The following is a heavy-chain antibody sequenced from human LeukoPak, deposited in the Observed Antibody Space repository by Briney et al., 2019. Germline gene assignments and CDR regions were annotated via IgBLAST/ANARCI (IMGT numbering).Heavy chain of an antibody. J-gene: IGHJ6*02. CDR2: ISSSGSTI. V-gene: IGHV3-48*03. Sequence: GGSLRLSCAASGFTFSNYEMNWVRQAPGKGLEWVSYISSSGSTIYYADSVKGRFTISRDNAKNSLYLQMNSLRAEDTAVYYCARDPGAYSSGWYNTLGYYYYYGMDVWGQGTTVTVSS. CDR3: ARDPGAYSSGWYNTLGYYYYYGMDV. CDR1: GFTFSNYE. D-gene: IGHD6-19*01.